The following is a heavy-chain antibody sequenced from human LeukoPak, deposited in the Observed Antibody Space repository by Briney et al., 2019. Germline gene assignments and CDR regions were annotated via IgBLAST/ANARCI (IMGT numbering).Heavy chain of an antibody. CDR2: ITFSGGGT. Sequence: GGSLRLSCAASGFTFSSHDLSWVRQAPGKGLEWVSGITFSGGGTFYADSVKGRFTISRDDFKNTLYLQMNSLRVEDTAVYYCAKGHDILTGYSSFDYWGQGTLVTVSS. J-gene: IGHJ4*02. CDR3: AKGHDILTGYSSFDY. V-gene: IGHV3-23*01. CDR1: GFTFSSHD. D-gene: IGHD3-9*01.